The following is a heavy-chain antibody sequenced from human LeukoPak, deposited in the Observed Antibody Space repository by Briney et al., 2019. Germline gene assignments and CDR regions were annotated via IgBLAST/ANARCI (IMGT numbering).Heavy chain of an antibody. CDR1: GFTFNNYA. D-gene: IGHD4-17*01. Sequence: GGSLRLSCAASGFTFNNYAMNWVRQAPGKGLEWVSEISSIGVSTFYADSVKGRFTISRDNSKNTLYLQMNSLRVEDTALYYCANEIGTSTVTTLDSWGQGTLVTVSS. J-gene: IGHJ5*01. CDR2: ISSIGVST. CDR3: ANEIGTSTVTTLDS. V-gene: IGHV3-23*01.